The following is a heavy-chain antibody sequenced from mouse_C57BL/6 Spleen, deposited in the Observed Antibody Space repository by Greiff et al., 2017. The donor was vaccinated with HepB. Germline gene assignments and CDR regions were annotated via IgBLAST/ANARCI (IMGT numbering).Heavy chain of an antibody. CDR3: ARSTPSITTVVGWYFDV. Sequence: QVHVKQSGAELVKPGASVKISCKASGYTFTDYYINWVKQRPGQGLEWIGKIGPGSGSTYYNEKFKGKATLTADKSSSTAYMQLSSLTSEDSAVYFCARSTPSITTVVGWYFDVWGTGTTVTVSS. CDR1: GYTFTDYY. D-gene: IGHD1-1*01. V-gene: IGHV1-77*01. CDR2: IGPGSGST. J-gene: IGHJ1*03.